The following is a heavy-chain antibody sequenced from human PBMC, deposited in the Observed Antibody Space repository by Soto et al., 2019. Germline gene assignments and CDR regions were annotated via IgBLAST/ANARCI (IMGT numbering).Heavy chain of an antibody. J-gene: IGHJ4*02. CDR3: ATGYSSSWYPPFDY. V-gene: IGHV3-64*01. D-gene: IGHD6-13*01. CDR2: ISSNGGST. CDR1: GFTFSSYA. Sequence: PGGSLRLSCAASGFTFSSYAMHWVRQAPGKGLEYVSAISSNGGSTYYANSVKGRFTISRDNSKNTLYLQMGSLRAEDMAVYYCATGYSSSWYPPFDYWGQGTLVTVS.